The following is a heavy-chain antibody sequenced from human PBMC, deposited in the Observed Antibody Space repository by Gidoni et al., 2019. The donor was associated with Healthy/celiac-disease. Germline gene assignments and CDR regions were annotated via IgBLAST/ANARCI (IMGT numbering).Heavy chain of an antibody. CDR3: ARDRIGDRSSDHYMDV. D-gene: IGHD6-6*01. V-gene: IGHV3-30-3*01. Sequence: QVQLVESGGGVVQPGRSLRLSCAASGFTFSSYAMHWVRQAPGKGLEWVAVISYDGSNKYYADSVKGRFTISRDNSKNTLYLQMNSLRAEDTAVYYCARDRIGDRSSDHYMDVWGKGTTVTVSS. CDR1: GFTFSSYA. CDR2: ISYDGSNK. J-gene: IGHJ6*03.